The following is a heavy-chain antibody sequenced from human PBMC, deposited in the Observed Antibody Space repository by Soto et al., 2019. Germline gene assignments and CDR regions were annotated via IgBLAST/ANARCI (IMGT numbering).Heavy chain of an antibody. V-gene: IGHV3-30*04. CDR1: GFTFSRYD. J-gene: IGHJ6*02. CDR2: ISIDGKTK. CDR3: AKGRSYYYYVVDV. Sequence: GGSVRLSCAASGFTFSRYDFHWVRQPPGKGLEWLAVISIDGKTKYYADSVKGRFTISRDNSKSTLYLQMNSLRAEDTALYYCAKGRSYYYYVVDVWGQGTTVTVSS.